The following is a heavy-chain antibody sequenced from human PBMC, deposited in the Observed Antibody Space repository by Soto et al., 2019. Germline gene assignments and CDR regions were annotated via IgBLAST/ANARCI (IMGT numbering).Heavy chain of an antibody. Sequence: ASVKVSCKASGYTFTSYDINWVRQATGQGLEWMGWMNPNSGNTGYAQKFQGRVTMTRDTSTSTVYMELSSLRSEDTAVYYCARDRNGFDYWGQGTLVTVSS. CDR1: GYTFTSYD. J-gene: IGHJ4*02. CDR2: MNPNSGNT. D-gene: IGHD1-1*01. CDR3: ARDRNGFDY. V-gene: IGHV1-8*01.